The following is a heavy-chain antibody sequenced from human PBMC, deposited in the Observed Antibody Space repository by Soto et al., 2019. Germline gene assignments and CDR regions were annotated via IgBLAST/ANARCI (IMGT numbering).Heavy chain of an antibody. Sequence: ASVXVSFKSGGYTFTSYGISGVRQAPGRGLEWMGWISAYNGNTNYAQKLQGRVTMTTDTSTSTAYMELRSLRSDDTAVYYCARTGLLLWFGELFHDAFDIWGQGPIVTVSS. V-gene: IGHV1-18*01. CDR1: GYTFTSYG. D-gene: IGHD3-10*01. CDR3: ARTGLLLWFGELFHDAFDI. J-gene: IGHJ3*02. CDR2: ISAYNGNT.